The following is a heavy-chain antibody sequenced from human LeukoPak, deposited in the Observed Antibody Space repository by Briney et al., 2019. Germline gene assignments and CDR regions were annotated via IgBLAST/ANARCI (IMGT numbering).Heavy chain of an antibody. D-gene: IGHD3-22*01. CDR1: GGSISSYY. CDR3: AQYYYDSSGYYGVFDY. Sequence: SETLSLTCTVSGGSISSYYWSWIRQPPGKGLEWIGYIYYSGSTNYNPSLKSRVTISVDTSKNQFSLKLSSVTAADTAVYYCAQYYYDSSGYYGVFDYWGQGTLVTVSS. J-gene: IGHJ4*02. V-gene: IGHV4-59*01. CDR2: IYYSGST.